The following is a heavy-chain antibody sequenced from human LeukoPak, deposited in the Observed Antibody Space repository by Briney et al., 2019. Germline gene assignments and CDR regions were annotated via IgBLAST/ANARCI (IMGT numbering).Heavy chain of an antibody. D-gene: IGHD2/OR15-2a*01. CDR3: AKDHGNNAKLLLDY. CDR1: GFTFSNYG. V-gene: IGHV3-23*01. J-gene: IGHJ4*02. Sequence: GGSLRLACAVSGFTFSNYGMSWVRQAPGKGLEWVSVISSSGDSTYYADSVKGRFTISRDNSQNTLYLQMNGLRAEDTAIYYYAKDHGNNAKLLLDYWGQGTLVTVSS. CDR2: ISSSGDST.